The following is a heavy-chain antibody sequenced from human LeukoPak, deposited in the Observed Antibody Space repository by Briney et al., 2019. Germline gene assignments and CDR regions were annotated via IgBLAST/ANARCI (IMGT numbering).Heavy chain of an antibody. Sequence: SETLSLTCTVSGGSISSYYWSWIRQPAGKGLEWIGRIYTSGSTNYNPSLKSRVTMSVDTSKNQFSLKLSSVTAADTAVYYCAGEGYSSGWYRGDYYYYMDVWGKGTTVTVSS. CDR1: GGSISSYY. J-gene: IGHJ6*03. CDR3: AGEGYSSGWYRGDYYYYMDV. V-gene: IGHV4-4*07. D-gene: IGHD6-19*01. CDR2: IYTSGST.